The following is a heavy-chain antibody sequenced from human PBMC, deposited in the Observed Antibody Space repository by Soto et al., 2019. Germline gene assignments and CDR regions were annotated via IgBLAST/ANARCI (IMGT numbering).Heavy chain of an antibody. D-gene: IGHD4-17*01. CDR2: ISYDGSNK. V-gene: IGHV3-30*18. CDR3: AKDGYGDYGSYFEY. Sequence: GGSLRLSCAGSGFSFSSYWMHWVRQAPGKGLEWVAVISYDGSNKYYADSVKGRFTISRDNSKNTLYLQMNSLRAEDTAVYYCAKDGYGDYGSYFEYWGQGTLVTVS. CDR1: GFSFSSYW. J-gene: IGHJ4*02.